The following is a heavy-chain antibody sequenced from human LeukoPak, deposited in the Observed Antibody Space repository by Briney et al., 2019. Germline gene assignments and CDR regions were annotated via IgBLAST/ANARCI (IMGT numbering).Heavy chain of an antibody. Sequence: PGGSLRLSCAASGFTFSSYWMHWVRQAPGKGLVWVSRINTDGSSTSYADSVKGRFTISRDNAKNTLYLQMNSLRAEDTAVYYCARDPGDLPFFDYWGQGTLVTVSS. J-gene: IGHJ4*02. CDR2: INTDGSST. CDR1: GFTFSSYW. V-gene: IGHV3-74*01. D-gene: IGHD5-24*01. CDR3: ARDPGDLPFFDY.